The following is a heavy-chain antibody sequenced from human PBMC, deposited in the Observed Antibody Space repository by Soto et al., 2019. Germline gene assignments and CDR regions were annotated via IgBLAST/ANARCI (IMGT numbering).Heavy chain of an antibody. V-gene: IGHV1-18*01. J-gene: IGHJ6*02. CDR2: VSANNGHT. CDR1: GFTFSNYG. D-gene: IGHD2-8*01. Sequence: SVKVSCKASGFTFSNYGLNWVRQAPGQGLEWMGWVSANNGHTNYAQNLQGRVSMTTDTSTSTAYMELRGLRFDDTAVYYCARDIESVTAKHFFYYYAMDVWGQGTTVTVSS. CDR3: ARDIESVTAKHFFYYYAMDV.